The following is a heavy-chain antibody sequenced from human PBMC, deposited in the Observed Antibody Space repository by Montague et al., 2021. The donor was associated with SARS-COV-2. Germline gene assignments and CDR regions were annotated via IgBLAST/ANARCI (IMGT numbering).Heavy chain of an antibody. CDR1: GGSLNKHY. Sequence: SETLSLTCTVSGGSLNKHYWSWIRKPPGKGLEWIAYIYYSGSTXXXPSXKSRVTISVDTSKNQFSLKLSSVTAADTAVYYCARGSGWMGNAFDIWGQGTMVTVSS. J-gene: IGHJ3*02. CDR2: IYYSGST. CDR3: ARGSGWMGNAFDI. V-gene: IGHV4-59*11. D-gene: IGHD6-19*01.